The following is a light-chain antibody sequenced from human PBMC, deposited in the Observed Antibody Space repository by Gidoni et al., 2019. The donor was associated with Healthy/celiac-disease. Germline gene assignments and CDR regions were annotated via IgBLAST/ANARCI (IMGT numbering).Light chain of an antibody. CDR2: DAS. V-gene: IGKV1-5*01. Sequence: DIQMTQSPSTQSASVGDRVTITCRASQSISSWLAWYQQKPGKAPKFLIYDASSLESGVPSRFSGSGSGTEFTLTISSLQPDDFATYYCQQYNSSPYTFGQGTKLEIK. CDR3: QQYNSSPYT. J-gene: IGKJ2*01. CDR1: QSISSW.